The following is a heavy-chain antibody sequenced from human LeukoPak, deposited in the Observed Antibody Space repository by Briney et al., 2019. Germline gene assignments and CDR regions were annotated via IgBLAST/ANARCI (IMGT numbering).Heavy chain of an antibody. V-gene: IGHV3-30*04. Sequence: PGGSLRLSCAASGFIFSNYATHWVRQAPGKGLEWVAVISYDGSNKYYADSVKGRFTISRDNAKNTLYLQMNSLRAGDTAVYYCASTPNGVAAIYFDYWGQGTLVTVSS. CDR3: ASTPNGVAAIYFDY. CDR2: ISYDGSNK. CDR1: GFIFSNYA. J-gene: IGHJ4*02. D-gene: IGHD2-15*01.